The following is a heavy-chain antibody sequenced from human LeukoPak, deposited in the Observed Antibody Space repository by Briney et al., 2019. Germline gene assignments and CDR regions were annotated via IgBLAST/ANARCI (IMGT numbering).Heavy chain of an antibody. V-gene: IGHV3-30*04. CDR3: ARACTAMVTYYYYYYMDV. D-gene: IGHD5-18*01. J-gene: IGHJ6*03. CDR2: ISYDGSNK. CDR1: GFTFSSYA. Sequence: GGSLRLSCAASGFTFSSYAMHWVRQAPGKGLEWVAVISYDGSNKYYADSVKGRFTISRDNSKNTLYLQMNSLRAEDTAVYYCARACTAMVTYYYYYYMDVWGKGTTVTVSS.